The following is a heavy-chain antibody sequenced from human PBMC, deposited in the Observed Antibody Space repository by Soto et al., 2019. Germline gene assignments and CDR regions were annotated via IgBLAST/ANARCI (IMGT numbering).Heavy chain of an antibody. CDR2: SCYSGST. CDR1: LGSRSIGYYY. D-gene: IGHD5-12*01. V-gene: IGHV4-30-4*01. Sequence: PSETLSLTCTGSLGSRSIGYYYWSCIRQRPCKCLGWIGYSCYSGSTYYNPSLKSRVTIAVYTSKNKFFLKMRSVTAADTAVYYCARRIVATETFDYWGQGTLVNVSS. J-gene: IGHJ4*02. CDR3: ARRIVATETFDY.